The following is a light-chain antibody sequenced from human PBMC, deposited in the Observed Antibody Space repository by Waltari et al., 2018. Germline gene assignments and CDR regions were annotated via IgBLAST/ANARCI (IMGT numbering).Light chain of an antibody. CDR1: QTIRTTY. CDR2: GAF. Sequence: EIVLTQSPGTLSLSPGEGATLSCRTSQTIRTTYLAWYQQNPGQAPTLLIYGAFTRATGIPDRFTGSGSGTDFSLTISSLEPEDFATYYCQQYDVSPLTFGGGTKVEIK. CDR3: QQYDVSPLT. J-gene: IGKJ4*01. V-gene: IGKV3-20*01.